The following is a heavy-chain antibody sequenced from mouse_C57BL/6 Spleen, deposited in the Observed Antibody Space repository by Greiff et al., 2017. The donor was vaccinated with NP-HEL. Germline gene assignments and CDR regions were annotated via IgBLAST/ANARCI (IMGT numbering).Heavy chain of an antibody. V-gene: IGHV5-4*01. CDR3: AREGLRGAMDY. D-gene: IGHD2-4*01. J-gene: IGHJ4*01. CDR2: ISDGGSYT. Sequence: EVQVVESGGGLVKPGGSLKLSCAASGFTFSSYAMSWVRQTPEKRLEWVATISDGGSYTYYPDNVKGRFTISRDNAKNNLYLQMSHLKSEDTAMYYCAREGLRGAMDYWGQGTSVTVSS. CDR1: GFTFSSYA.